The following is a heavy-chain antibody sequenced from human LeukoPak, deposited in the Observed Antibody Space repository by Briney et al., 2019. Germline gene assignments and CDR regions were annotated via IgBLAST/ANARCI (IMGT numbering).Heavy chain of an antibody. CDR2: INHSGST. D-gene: IGHD6-19*01. V-gene: IGHV4-34*01. J-gene: IGHJ4*02. CDR1: GGSFSGYY. Sequence: PSETLSLTCAVYGGSFSGYYWSWIRQPPGKGLEWIGEINHSGSTNYNPSLKSRVTISVDTSKNQFSLKLSSVTAADTAVYYCARVRGIAVAGSRDYFDYWGQGTLVTVSS. CDR3: ARVRGIAVAGSRDYFDY.